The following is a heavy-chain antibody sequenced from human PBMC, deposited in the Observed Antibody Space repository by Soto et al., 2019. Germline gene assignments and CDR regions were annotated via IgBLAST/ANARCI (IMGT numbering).Heavy chain of an antibody. CDR2: INWNSGSI. CDR3: VKDESINWYSGHFRH. J-gene: IGHJ1*01. D-gene: IGHD6-13*01. Sequence: GGSLRLSCAASGFTFDDYAMHWVRQVPGKGLEWVSGINWNSGSIGYADSVKGRFAISRDNAKNSLPLQMNSLRAEDTAFYYCVKDESINWYSGHFRHWGQGTLVTVSS. CDR1: GFTFDDYA. V-gene: IGHV3-9*01.